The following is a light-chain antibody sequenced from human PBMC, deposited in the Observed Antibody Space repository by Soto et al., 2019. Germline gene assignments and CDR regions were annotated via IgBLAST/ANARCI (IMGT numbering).Light chain of an antibody. J-gene: IGLJ1*01. Sequence: QSSLTQPASVSGSPGQSITISCTGTSSDVGGYNYVSWYQQHPGKASKLMIYDVSNRPSGVSNRFSGPKSGNTASLTISGLQAEDEADYYGSSYTSSTPYVFGTETKGTV. CDR2: DVS. CDR1: SSDVGGYNY. V-gene: IGLV2-14*01. CDR3: SSYTSSTPYV.